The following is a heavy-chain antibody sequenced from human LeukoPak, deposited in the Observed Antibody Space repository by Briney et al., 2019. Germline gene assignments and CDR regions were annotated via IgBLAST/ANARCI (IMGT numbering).Heavy chain of an antibody. V-gene: IGHV3-64*01. CDR2: ISSNGGST. CDR1: GFTFSSYA. J-gene: IGHJ4*02. Sequence: GGTLRLSCAASGFTFSSYAMHWVRQAPGKGLEYVSAISSNGGSTYYANSVKGRFTISRDNSKNTLYLQMGSLRAEDMAVYYCASGSRGIAAYWGQGTLVTVSS. D-gene: IGHD6-13*01. CDR3: ASGSRGIAAY.